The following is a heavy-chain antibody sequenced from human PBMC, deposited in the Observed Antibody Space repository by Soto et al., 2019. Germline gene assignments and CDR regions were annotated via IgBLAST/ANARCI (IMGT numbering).Heavy chain of an antibody. CDR2: ISSSSSYI. V-gene: IGHV3-21*01. CDR3: ARMMGATQSFDY. CDR1: GFTFSSYS. J-gene: IGHJ4*02. D-gene: IGHD1-26*01. Sequence: GGSLRLSCAASGFTFSSYSMNWVRQAPGKGLEWVSSISSSSSYIYYADSVKGRFTISRDNAKNSLYLQMNSLRAEDTAVYYCARMMGATQSFDYWGQGTLVTVSS.